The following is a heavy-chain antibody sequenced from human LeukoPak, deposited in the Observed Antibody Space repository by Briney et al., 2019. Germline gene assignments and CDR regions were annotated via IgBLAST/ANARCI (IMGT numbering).Heavy chain of an antibody. Sequence: PSETLSLTCTVSGGSISSYYWSWLRQSPGKGLEWIGYIYYSGNTNCNPSLKSRVSISIDTSKNQFSLKLSSVTAADTAVYYCARVGSGSFDYCGQGTPVTVSA. D-gene: IGHD1-26*01. CDR2: IYYSGNT. J-gene: IGHJ4*02. V-gene: IGHV4-59*01. CDR1: GGSISSYY. CDR3: ARVGSGSFDY.